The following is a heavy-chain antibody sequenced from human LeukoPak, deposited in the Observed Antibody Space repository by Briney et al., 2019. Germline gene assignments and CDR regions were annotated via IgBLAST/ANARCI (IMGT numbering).Heavy chain of an antibody. CDR3: ARSGLSLMDV. V-gene: IGHV4-59*12. D-gene: IGHD3/OR15-3a*01. Sequence: SETLSLTCTVSGGSISSYYWSWIRQPPGKGLEWIGYIYYSGSTNYNPSLKSRVTISVDTSKNQFSLKLSSVTAADTAVYYCARSGLSLMDVWGQGTTVTVSS. CDR2: IYYSGST. J-gene: IGHJ6*02. CDR1: GGSISSYY.